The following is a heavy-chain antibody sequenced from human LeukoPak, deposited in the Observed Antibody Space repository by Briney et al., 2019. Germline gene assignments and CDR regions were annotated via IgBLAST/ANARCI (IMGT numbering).Heavy chain of an antibody. V-gene: IGHV3-23*01. CDR3: VRHDSYIPY. D-gene: IGHD5-18*01. CDR1: GFTFNNYA. Sequence: GGSLRLSCAASGFTFNNYAMSWVRQAPGKGLDWVSGISDSGGSTYYADSVKGRFTISRDNSKNTVHLQLNNLRVDDTAVYFCVRHDSYIPYWGQGTLVTVSS. J-gene: IGHJ4*02. CDR2: ISDSGGST.